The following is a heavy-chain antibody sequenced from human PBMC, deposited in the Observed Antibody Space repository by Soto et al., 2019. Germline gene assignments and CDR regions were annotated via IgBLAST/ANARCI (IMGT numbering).Heavy chain of an antibody. CDR3: ARGGSSNRFMDY. CDR2: IKQDGSER. Sequence: EVQLVESGGGLGQPGGSLRLSCAASGFTFSSYWMSWVRQAPGKGLEWVANIKQDGSERYYVDSVKGRFTISRDNAKNSLYLQMYRLTAEHTAVYYCARGGSSNRFMDYWGQGTLVTVSS. J-gene: IGHJ4*02. CDR1: GFTFSSYW. D-gene: IGHD2-2*01. V-gene: IGHV3-7*03.